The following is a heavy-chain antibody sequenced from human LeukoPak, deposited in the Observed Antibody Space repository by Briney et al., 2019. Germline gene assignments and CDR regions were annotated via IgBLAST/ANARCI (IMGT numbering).Heavy chain of an antibody. Sequence: PGGSLRLSCVVSGFTLSDYGIHWIRQAPGKGLEWVSYISSSGSTIYYADSVKGRFTISRDNAKNSLYLQMNSLRAEDTAVYYCARVSYSSGYYSGSWFDPWGQGTLVTVSS. D-gene: IGHD3-22*01. CDR1: GFTLSDYG. CDR2: ISSSGSTI. J-gene: IGHJ5*02. V-gene: IGHV3-11*04. CDR3: ARVSYSSGYYSGSWFDP.